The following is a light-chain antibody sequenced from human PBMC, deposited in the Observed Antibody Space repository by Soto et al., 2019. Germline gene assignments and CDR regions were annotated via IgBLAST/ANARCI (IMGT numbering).Light chain of an antibody. CDR2: DVT. CDR3: SSYTDRKHLV. V-gene: IGLV2-8*01. J-gene: IGLJ1*01. CDR1: SSDIGGYNS. Sequence: QSVLTQSPSASGSPGQSVTICCTGTSSDIGGYNSVSWYQQHPGKAPKVMIYDVTKRPSGVPDRFSGSKSGNTASLTVSALQAEDEADYYCSSYTDRKHLVFGTGTKLTVL.